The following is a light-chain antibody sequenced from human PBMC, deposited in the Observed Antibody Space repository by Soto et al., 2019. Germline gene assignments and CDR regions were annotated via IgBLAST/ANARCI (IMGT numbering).Light chain of an antibody. CDR2: LGS. CDR3: MQALQTQWT. Sequence: DIVMTQSPLSLPVTPGEPASISCRSSQSLLHSNGYNYLDWYLQKPGQSPQLLIYLGSNRASGVPDRFSGSGSGTDFTLKISRVEAEDFGVYYCMQALQTQWTFGQGTKVEIK. V-gene: IGKV2-28*01. CDR1: QSLLHSNGYNY. J-gene: IGKJ1*01.